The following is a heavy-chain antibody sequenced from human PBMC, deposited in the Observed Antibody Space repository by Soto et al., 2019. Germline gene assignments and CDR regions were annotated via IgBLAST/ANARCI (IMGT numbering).Heavy chain of an antibody. J-gene: IGHJ6*02. CDR2: IIPIFGTA. D-gene: IGHD3-16*01. Sequence: ASVKVSCKASGGTFSSYAISWVRQAPGQGLEWMGGIIPIFGTANYAQKFQGRVTITADESTSTAYMELSSLRSEDTAVYYCASSPASFAYSPPGHYGMDVWGQGTTVTVSS. CDR3: ASSPASFAYSPPGHYGMDV. V-gene: IGHV1-69*13. CDR1: GGTFSSYA.